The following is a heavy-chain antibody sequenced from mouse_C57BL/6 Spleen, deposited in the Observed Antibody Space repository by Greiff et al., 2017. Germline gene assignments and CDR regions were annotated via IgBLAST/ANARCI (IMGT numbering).Heavy chain of an antibody. V-gene: IGHV5-17*01. J-gene: IGHJ2*01. D-gene: IGHD3-2*02. Sequence: EVKLVESGGGLVKPGGSLKLSCAASGFTFSDYGMHWVRQAPEKGLEWVAYISSGSSTIYYADTVKGLITISRDNAKNTLFLQMTSLRSEDTAMYYCARRSAQYYFDYWGQGTTLTVSS. CDR1: GFTFSDYG. CDR2: ISSGSSTI. CDR3: ARRSAQYYFDY.